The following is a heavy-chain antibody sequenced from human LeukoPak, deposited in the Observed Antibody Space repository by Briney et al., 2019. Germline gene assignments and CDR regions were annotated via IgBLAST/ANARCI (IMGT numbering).Heavy chain of an antibody. J-gene: IGHJ4*02. CDR2: IYNGGNT. CDR1: GVSINTYY. V-gene: IGHV4-4*09. CDR3: AAGPWELDF. D-gene: IGHD1-26*01. Sequence: SETLSLTCTVSGVSINTYYASWIRQAPGKGLEFIGFIYNGGNTNYNPSLKSRATISVDTSNNQFSLRLTSVTAAYTAMYYCAAGPWELDFWGQGTLVTVSS.